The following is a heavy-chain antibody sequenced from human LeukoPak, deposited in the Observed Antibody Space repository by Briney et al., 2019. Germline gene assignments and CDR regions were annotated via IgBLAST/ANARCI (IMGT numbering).Heavy chain of an antibody. CDR2: IKSKTDGGTT. V-gene: IGHV3-15*01. D-gene: IGHD1-26*01. Sequence: GGSLRLSCAASGFTFSNAWMSWVRHAPGKGLEWVGGIKSKTDGGTTAYAAPVKGRFTISRDDSQNTLYLQMNSLKTEDTAVYYCTTGAPRAYSGSYSYCWGQGTLVTVSS. CDR3: TTGAPRAYSGSYSYC. CDR1: GFTFSNAW. J-gene: IGHJ4*02.